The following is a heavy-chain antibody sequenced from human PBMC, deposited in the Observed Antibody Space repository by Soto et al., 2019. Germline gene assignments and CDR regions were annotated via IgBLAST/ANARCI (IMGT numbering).Heavy chain of an antibody. J-gene: IGHJ4*02. CDR1: GDTFSFYT. Sequence: QVQLVQSGAELKKPGSSVKVSCTASGDTFSFYTMNWVRQAPGQGPEWMGRIIPMVRMANYAQKFQGRVTVVADKSTSTSDVELSSLRSEDTAVYYCATNYGSGSAPCDYWGQGTLVTVSS. CDR2: IIPMVRMA. CDR3: ATNYGSGSAPCDY. V-gene: IGHV1-69*02. D-gene: IGHD3-10*01.